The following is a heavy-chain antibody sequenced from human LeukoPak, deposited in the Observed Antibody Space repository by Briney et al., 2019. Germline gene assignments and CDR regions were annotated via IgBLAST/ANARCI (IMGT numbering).Heavy chain of an antibody. D-gene: IGHD5-24*01. CDR2: IIPIFGTA. CDR1: GGTFSSYA. Sequence: SVKVSCKASGGTFSSYAISWVRQAPGQGLEWMGGIIPIFGTANYAQKFQGRVTITTDESTSTAYMELSSLRSEDTAVYYRARAGRWLRKLKSGDWFDPWGQGTLVTVSS. J-gene: IGHJ5*02. CDR3: ARAGRWLRKLKSGDWFDP. V-gene: IGHV1-69*05.